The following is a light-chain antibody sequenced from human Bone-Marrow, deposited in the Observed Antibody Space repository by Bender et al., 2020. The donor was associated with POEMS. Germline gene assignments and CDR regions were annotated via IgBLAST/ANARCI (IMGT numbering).Light chain of an antibody. V-gene: IGLV1-36*01. Sequence: QSVLTQPPSASGTPGQSVIISCSGTDSNFGGNNVNWYQHLPGKAPKLLIYYDDLLPSGVSDRFSASKSGTSASLAISDIQSEDEGDYYCSSWDDSLSGWVFGGGTKLTVL. J-gene: IGLJ3*02. CDR3: SSWDDSLSGWV. CDR2: YDD. CDR1: DSNFGGNN.